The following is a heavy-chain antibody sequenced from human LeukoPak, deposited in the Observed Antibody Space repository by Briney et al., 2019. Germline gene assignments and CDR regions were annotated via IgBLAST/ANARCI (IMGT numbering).Heavy chain of an antibody. J-gene: IGHJ4*02. V-gene: IGHV1-18*01. D-gene: IGHD3-9*01. Sequence: EGPVKVSCKASGYTFTSYDINWVRQATGQGLEWMGWMNPNSGNTNYAQKLQGRVTMTTDTSTSTAYMELRSLRSDDTAVYYCARMPDILTGYLPNWGQGTLVTVSS. CDR2: MNPNSGNT. CDR3: ARMPDILTGYLPN. CDR1: GYTFTSYD.